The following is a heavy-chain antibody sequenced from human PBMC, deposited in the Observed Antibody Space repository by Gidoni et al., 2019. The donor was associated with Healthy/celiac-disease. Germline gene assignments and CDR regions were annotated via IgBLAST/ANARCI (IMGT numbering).Heavy chain of an antibody. CDR3: ARDMGKWRYYDSSGYDD. D-gene: IGHD3-22*01. V-gene: IGHV1-2*04. J-gene: IGHJ4*02. CDR2: SNPNSGGT. Sequence: QVQLVQSGAEVKKPGASVKVSCKASGYTFTGYYMHWVRQAPGKGLEWMGWSNPNSGGTNYAQKFQGWVTMTRDTSISTAYMELSRLRSDDTAVYYCARDMGKWRYYDSSGYDDWGQGTLVTVSS. CDR1: GYTFTGYY.